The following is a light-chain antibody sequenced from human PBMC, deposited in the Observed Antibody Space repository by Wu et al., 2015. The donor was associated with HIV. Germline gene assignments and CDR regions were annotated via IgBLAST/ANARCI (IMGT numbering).Light chain of an antibody. Sequence: ETVLTQSPGTLSLSPGERATLSCRASQSVSSYYLAWYQQQPGQAPRLLIYGASSRATGIPDRFSGSGSGTDFTLTISRLEPEDFAVYYCQQYGNSPATFGGGTKVEIK. V-gene: IGKV3-20*01. J-gene: IGKJ4*01. CDR1: QSVSSYY. CDR3: QQYGNSPAT. CDR2: GAS.